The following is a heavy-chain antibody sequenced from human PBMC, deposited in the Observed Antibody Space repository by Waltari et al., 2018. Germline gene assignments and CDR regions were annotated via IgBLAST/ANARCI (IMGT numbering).Heavy chain of an antibody. V-gene: IGHV3-48*03. CDR1: GFTFRNYE. CDR2: IWKSCSTT. Sequence: EVQVVESGGGLVQPGGSLRLSCVASGFTFRNYELNWVRQAPGEGVGLVLYIWKSCSTTYYAGSVKGRFTISRDNAKNSMYLEMDSLRAEDTAVYYCARPSTEYYYYYYYMDVWGKGTTVTVS. CDR3: ARPSTEYYYYYYYMDV. J-gene: IGHJ6*03.